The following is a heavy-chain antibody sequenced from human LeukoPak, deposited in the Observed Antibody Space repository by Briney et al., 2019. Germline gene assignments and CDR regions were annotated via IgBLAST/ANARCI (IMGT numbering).Heavy chain of an antibody. V-gene: IGHV4-34*01. CDR2: INHSGST. D-gene: IGHD2-15*01. CDR1: GGSFSGYY. Sequence: SETLSLTCAVYGGSFSGYYWSWIRQPPGKGLEWIGEINHSGSTNYNPSLKSRVTISVDTSKSQFSLKLSSVTAADTAVYYCARVAGSCYDYWGQGTLVTVSS. J-gene: IGHJ4*02. CDR3: ARVAGSCYDY.